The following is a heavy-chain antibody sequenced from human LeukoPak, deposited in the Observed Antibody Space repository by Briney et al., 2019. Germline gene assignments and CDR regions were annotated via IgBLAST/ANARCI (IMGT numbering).Heavy chain of an antibody. V-gene: IGHV1-69*01. Sequence: SVKVSCKASGGTFSSYAISWVRQAPGQGLEWMGGIIPIFGTANYAQKFQGRVTITADESTSTAYMELSSLRSEDTAVYYCARGRAQYQLLRFDYWGQGTLVTVS. CDR3: ARGRAQYQLLRFDY. CDR1: GGTFSSYA. CDR2: IIPIFGTA. D-gene: IGHD2-2*01. J-gene: IGHJ4*02.